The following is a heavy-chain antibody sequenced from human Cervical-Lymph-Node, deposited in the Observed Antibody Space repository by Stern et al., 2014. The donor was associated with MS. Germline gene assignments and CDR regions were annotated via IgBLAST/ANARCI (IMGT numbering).Heavy chain of an antibody. CDR2: IKSEGSST. V-gene: IGHV3-74*02. D-gene: IGHD4-17*01. CDR3: ARGGDEYGDYAIDY. J-gene: IGHJ4*02. Sequence: EVQLVESGGGLVQPGWYLRLSCAASGFTFSSHWMHWVRQAPGTGLVWVSRIKSEGSSTRYADSVKGRFTISRDNAKNTLYLQMNSLRAEDTAVYYCARGGDEYGDYAIDYWGQGTLVTVSS. CDR1: GFTFSSHW.